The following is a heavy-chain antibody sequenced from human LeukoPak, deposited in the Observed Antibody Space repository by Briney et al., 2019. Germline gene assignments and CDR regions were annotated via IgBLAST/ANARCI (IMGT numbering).Heavy chain of an antibody. CDR1: GGSISNYY. CDR2: IYYSGGT. V-gene: IGHV4-59*01. CDR3: ARVPRSYYYYYYMDV. Sequence: SETLSLTCTVSGGSISNYYWSWIRQAPGKGLEWIGNIYYSGGTNYNPSLRSRVTISVDTSKNQFSLKRSSVSAADTAVYYCARVPRSYYYYYYMDVWGKGTTVTVSS. J-gene: IGHJ6*03.